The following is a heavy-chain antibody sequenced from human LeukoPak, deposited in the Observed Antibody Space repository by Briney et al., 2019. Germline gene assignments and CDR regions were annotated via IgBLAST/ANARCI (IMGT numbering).Heavy chain of an antibody. CDR1: GGSVSSGSYY. J-gene: IGHJ6*02. D-gene: IGHD3-3*01. CDR3: ARAAPPPRFGVVNIYYYGMDV. Sequence: KPSETLSLTCTVSGGSVSSGSYYWSWIRQPPGKGLEWIGYIYYSGSTYYNPSLKSRVTISVDTSKNQFSLKLSSVTAADTAVYYCARAAPPPRFGVVNIYYYGMDVWGQGTTVTVSS. CDR2: IYYSGST. V-gene: IGHV4-61*01.